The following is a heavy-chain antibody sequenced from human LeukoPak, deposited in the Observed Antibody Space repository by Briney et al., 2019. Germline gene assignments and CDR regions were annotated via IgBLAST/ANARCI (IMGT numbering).Heavy chain of an antibody. D-gene: IGHD1-26*01. CDR1: GFTFSIYA. CDR3: ARLMVGQAGVGATHFDY. Sequence: GGSLRLSCVASGFTFSIYAMHWVRQAPGKGLEWLTFIRQVGTENYYADSVRGRFTISRDNSRNTLYLQVDSLGPEDTAVYYCARLMVGQAGVGATHFDYWGQGTLVSVSS. V-gene: IGHV3-30*02. J-gene: IGHJ4*02. CDR2: IRQVGTEN.